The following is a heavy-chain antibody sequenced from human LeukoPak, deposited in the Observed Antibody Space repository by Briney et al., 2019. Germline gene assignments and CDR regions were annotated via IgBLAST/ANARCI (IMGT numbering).Heavy chain of an antibody. D-gene: IGHD4-23*01. J-gene: IGHJ4*02. Sequence: GGSLRLSCAASGFTFSSCAMHWVRQAPGKGLEWVAVISYDGSNKYYADSVKGRFTISRDNSKNTLYLQMNSLRAEDTAVYYCAREDFGNSEGSAFDYWGQGTLVTVSS. V-gene: IGHV3-30-3*01. CDR1: GFTFSSCA. CDR3: AREDFGNSEGSAFDY. CDR2: ISYDGSNK.